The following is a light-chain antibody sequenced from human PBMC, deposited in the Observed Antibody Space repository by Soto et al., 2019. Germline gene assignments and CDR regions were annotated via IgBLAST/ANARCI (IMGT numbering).Light chain of an antibody. CDR2: EVS. V-gene: IGLV2-8*01. CDR3: TTYVGSDIWV. CDR1: SSDVGDYKY. Sequence: QSALTQPPSASGSPGQSVTISCTGTSSDVGDYKYVSWYQQYPGKAPKLMIYEVSKRPSGVPDRFSGSKSGNTASLTVSGLLADDEADYYCTTYVGSDIWVFGGGTKLTVL. J-gene: IGLJ3*02.